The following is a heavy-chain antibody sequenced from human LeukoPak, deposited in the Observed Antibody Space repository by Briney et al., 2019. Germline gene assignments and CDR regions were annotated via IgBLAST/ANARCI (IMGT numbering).Heavy chain of an antibody. CDR3: ATSAAYCSGGSCYSD. V-gene: IGHV3-30*03. J-gene: IGHJ4*02. CDR2: ISYDGSNK. D-gene: IGHD2-15*01. CDR1: GFTFSSYR. Sequence: GRSLRLSCAASGFTFSSYRMHWIRQDPGKGLEWVAVISYDGSNKYYADSVKGRFTISRDNSKNTLYLQMNSLRAEDTAVYYCATSAAYCSGGSCYSDWGQGTLVTVSS.